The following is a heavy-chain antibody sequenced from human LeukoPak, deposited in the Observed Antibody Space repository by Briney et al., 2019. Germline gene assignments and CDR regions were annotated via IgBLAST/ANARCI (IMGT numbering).Heavy chain of an antibody. CDR2: INHSGST. CDR3: ARGRYCSGGSCHQYNWFDP. D-gene: IGHD2-15*01. Sequence: SETLSLTCTVSGYSISSGYYWSWIRQPPGKGLEWIGEINHSGSTNYNPSLKSRVTISVDTSKNQFSLKLSSVTAADTAVYYCARGRYCSGGSCHQYNWFDPWGQGTLVTVSS. V-gene: IGHV4-38-2*02. J-gene: IGHJ5*02. CDR1: GYSISSGYY.